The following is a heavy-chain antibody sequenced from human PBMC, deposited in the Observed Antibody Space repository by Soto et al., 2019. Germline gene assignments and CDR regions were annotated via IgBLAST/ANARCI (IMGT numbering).Heavy chain of an antibody. V-gene: IGHV1-2*02. Sequence: ASVTVSCKASGYTFTDYYMHWVRQAPGQGLEWMGWISPNTGGTNHAQKFQGRVTTTRDTSISTAYLELTRLTFDDTAVYYCARPEVSYSSSWDPRDDGGQG. D-gene: IGHD6-13*01. CDR2: ISPNTGGT. CDR1: GYTFTDYY. J-gene: IGHJ4*02. CDR3: ARPEVSYSSSWDPRDD.